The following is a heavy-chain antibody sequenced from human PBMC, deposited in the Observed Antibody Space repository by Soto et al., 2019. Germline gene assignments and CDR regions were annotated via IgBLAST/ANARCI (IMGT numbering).Heavy chain of an antibody. Sequence: SETLSLTCAVSGGSISSNDYYWGWIRQPPGERLEWIGTIYYGGSTIYNPSLKSRVTISVDTSKNQFSLKLRSVTAADTAVYYCAKGHCNGGPCSLNWFDPWGQGTLVTVSS. V-gene: IGHV4-39*01. CDR2: IYYGGST. J-gene: IGHJ5*02. D-gene: IGHD2-15*01. CDR3: AKGHCNGGPCSLNWFDP. CDR1: GGSISSNDYY.